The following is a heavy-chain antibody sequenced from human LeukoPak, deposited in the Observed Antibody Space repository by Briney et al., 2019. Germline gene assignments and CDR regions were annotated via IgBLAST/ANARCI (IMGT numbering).Heavy chain of an antibody. V-gene: IGHV3-30-3*01. D-gene: IGHD6-13*01. J-gene: IGHJ4*02. Sequence: PGGSLRLSCAASGFTFSSYAMHWVRQAPGKGLEWVAVISYDGSNKYYADSVKGRFTISRDNSKNTLYLQMNSLRAEDTAVYYCARAKGIAAAGTRVDYWGQGTLVTVSS. CDR3: ARAKGIAAAGTRVDY. CDR1: GFTFSSYA. CDR2: ISYDGSNK.